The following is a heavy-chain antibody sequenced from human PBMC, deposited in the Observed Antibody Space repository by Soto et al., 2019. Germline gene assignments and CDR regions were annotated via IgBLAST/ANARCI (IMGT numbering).Heavy chain of an antibody. CDR1: GFIFSNVW. Sequence: GGSLRLSCAASGFIFSNVWMNWVRQAPGKGLEWVGRIKSRSDGGATDLAAFVNGRFTISRDDSKDTLYLQMRSLKTEDTAVYYCTTIEYGVLSGSGEAFDVWGQGTLVTVSS. CDR3: TTIEYGVLSGSGEAFDV. V-gene: IGHV3-15*01. D-gene: IGHD3-3*01. CDR2: IKSRSDGGAT. J-gene: IGHJ3*01.